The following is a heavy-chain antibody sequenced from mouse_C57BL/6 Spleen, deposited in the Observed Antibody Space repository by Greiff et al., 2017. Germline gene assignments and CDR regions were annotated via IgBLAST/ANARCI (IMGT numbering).Heavy chain of an antibody. Sequence: EVMLVESGGDLVKPGGSLKLSCAASGFTFSSYGMSWVRQTPDKRLEWVATISSGGSYTYYPDSVKGRFTISRDNAKNTLYLQMSSLKSEDTAMYYCARPTKWYFDVWGTGTTVTVSS. CDR1: GFTFSSYG. D-gene: IGHD1-1*01. J-gene: IGHJ1*03. CDR3: ARPTKWYFDV. CDR2: ISSGGSYT. V-gene: IGHV5-6*01.